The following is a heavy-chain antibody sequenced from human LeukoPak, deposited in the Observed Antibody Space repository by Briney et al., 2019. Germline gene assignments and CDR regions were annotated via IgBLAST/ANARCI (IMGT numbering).Heavy chain of an antibody. V-gene: IGHV3-23*01. Sequence: GGSLRLSCAASGFTFSSYAMSWFRQAPGKGLEWVSAISGSGGSTYYADSVKGRFTISRDNSKNTLYLQMNSLRAEDTAVYYCATMITFGGVIVMDYWGQGTLVTVSS. CDR2: ISGSGGST. J-gene: IGHJ4*02. CDR1: GFTFSSYA. D-gene: IGHD3-16*02. CDR3: ATMITFGGVIVMDY.